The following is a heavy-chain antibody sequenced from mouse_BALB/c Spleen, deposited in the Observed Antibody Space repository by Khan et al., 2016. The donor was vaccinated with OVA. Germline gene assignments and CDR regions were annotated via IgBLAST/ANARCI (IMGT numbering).Heavy chain of an antibody. CDR3: ARCPYGNFAY. Sequence: EVQLVESGGGLVKPGGSLKLSCAASGFTFSTYAMSWIRQTPEKRLEWVATINSDGDYTYYPDSVTGRFTISRDNAKNTLYLQMSSLRSEDTAMYYCARCPYGNFAYWGHGTLVTGSA. V-gene: IGHV5-9-3*01. CDR2: INSDGDYT. J-gene: IGHJ3*01. CDR1: GFTFSTYA. D-gene: IGHD2-1*01.